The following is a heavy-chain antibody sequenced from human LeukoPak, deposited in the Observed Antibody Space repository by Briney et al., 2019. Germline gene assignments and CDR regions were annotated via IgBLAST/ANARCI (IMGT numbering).Heavy chain of an antibody. V-gene: IGHV3-53*01. J-gene: IGHJ4*02. CDR3: ARGALQLWSRFDS. Sequence: GGSLRLSCAASGFTVRSNYMSWVRQAPGKGLEWVSVIYSGGSTYYADSVKGRFTISRDNSKNTLYLQMNSLRAEDTAVYYCARGALQLWSRFDSWGQGTLVTVSS. D-gene: IGHD5-18*01. CDR1: GFTVRSNY. CDR2: IYSGGST.